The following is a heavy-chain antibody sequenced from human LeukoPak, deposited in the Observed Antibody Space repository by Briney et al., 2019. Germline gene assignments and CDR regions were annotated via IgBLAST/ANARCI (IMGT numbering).Heavy chain of an antibody. D-gene: IGHD6-13*01. V-gene: IGHV3-30*04. J-gene: IGHJ4*02. CDR3: ARDLGTVATACTEFDY. CDR2: ISYDGSNN. Sequence: GGSLRLSCAASGFTFSSNAMDWVRQAPGKGLEWVAVISYDGSNNSYADSVKGRLTISRDNSKHTLYLQMNSLRAEDTAVYDCARDLGTVATACTEFDYWGQGTLVTVSS. CDR1: GFTFSSNA.